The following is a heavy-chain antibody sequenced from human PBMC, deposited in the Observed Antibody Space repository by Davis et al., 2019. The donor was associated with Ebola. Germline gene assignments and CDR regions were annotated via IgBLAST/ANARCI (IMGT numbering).Heavy chain of an antibody. Sequence: ASVKVSCKASGYTFTSYGISWVRQAPGQGLEWMGWISAYNGNTNYAQKLQGRVTMTTDTSTSTAYMELRSLRSDDTAVYYCARDLGAAPPYYYYGMDVWGQGTTVTASS. CDR2: ISAYNGNT. CDR1: GYTFTSYG. V-gene: IGHV1-18*01. CDR3: ARDLGAAPPYYYYGMDV. D-gene: IGHD1-26*01. J-gene: IGHJ6*02.